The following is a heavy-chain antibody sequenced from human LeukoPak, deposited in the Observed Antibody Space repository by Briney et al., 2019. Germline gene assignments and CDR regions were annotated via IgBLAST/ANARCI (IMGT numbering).Heavy chain of an antibody. D-gene: IGHD2-15*01. CDR1: GYTFTSYA. Sequence: GASVKVSCKASGYTFTSYAMHWVRQAPGQRLEWMGGINAGNGNTKYSQKFQGRVTITRDTSASTAYMELSSLRSEDTAVYYCASSRREVAASFDYWGQGTLVTVSS. CDR2: INAGNGNT. V-gene: IGHV1-3*01. CDR3: ASSRREVAASFDY. J-gene: IGHJ4*02.